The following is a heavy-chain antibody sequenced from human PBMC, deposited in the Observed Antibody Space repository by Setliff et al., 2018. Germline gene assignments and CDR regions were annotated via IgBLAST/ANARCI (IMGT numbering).Heavy chain of an antibody. Sequence: PSETLSLTCTVSGGSISSYYWSWIRQPPGKGLEWIGYIYYSGSTNYNPSLKSRVTISVDTSKNQFSLKLSSVTAADTAIYYCARGIRVGVGAANYWGQGTLVTVSS. CDR1: GGSISSYY. V-gene: IGHV4-59*01. CDR3: ARGIRVGVGAANY. J-gene: IGHJ4*02. D-gene: IGHD1-26*01. CDR2: IYYSGST.